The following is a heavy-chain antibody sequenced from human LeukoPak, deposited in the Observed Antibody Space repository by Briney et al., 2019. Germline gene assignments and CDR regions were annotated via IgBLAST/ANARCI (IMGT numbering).Heavy chain of an antibody. J-gene: IGHJ4*02. CDR1: GGSISSNNYY. CDR3: ARYVVSGAGKYYFDY. V-gene: IGHV4-39*01. D-gene: IGHD3-10*01. CDR2: INYGGTT. Sequence: SETLSLTCTVSGGSISSNNYYWRWIRQPPGREVEWIASINYGGTTYYNPSLKSRVTISVDTSKNQFSLRLSSVTAADTALYLCARYVVSGAGKYYFDYWGQGSLVTVSS.